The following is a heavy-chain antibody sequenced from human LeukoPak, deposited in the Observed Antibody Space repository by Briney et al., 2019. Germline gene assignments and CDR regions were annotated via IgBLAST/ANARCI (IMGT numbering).Heavy chain of an antibody. CDR1: GFTFDDYG. Sequence: PGGSLRLSCAASGFTFDDYGMSWVRQAPGKGLEWVSGINWNGGSTGYADSVKGRFTISRDNAKNSLYLQMNSLRAEDTALYHCARALLLPAAMRSDAFDIWGQGTMVTVSS. J-gene: IGHJ3*02. CDR3: ARALLLPAAMRSDAFDI. D-gene: IGHD2-2*01. V-gene: IGHV3-20*01. CDR2: INWNGGST.